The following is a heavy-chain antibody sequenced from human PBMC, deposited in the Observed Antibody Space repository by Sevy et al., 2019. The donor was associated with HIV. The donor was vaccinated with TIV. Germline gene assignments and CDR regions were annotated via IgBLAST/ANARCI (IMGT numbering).Heavy chain of an antibody. CDR3: AKVDVVVPVADYGLDV. CDR1: GFTFSNYA. D-gene: IGHD2-2*01. V-gene: IGHV3-23*01. CDR2: ISRSGGST. J-gene: IGHJ6*02. Sequence: GGSLRLSCAASGFTFSNYAMSWVRQAPGKGLEWVSSISRSGGSTYYADSVKGGFTISRDNSKNTLYLQMNSLRDEDTAVYYCAKVDVVVPVADYGLDVWGQGTTVTVSS.